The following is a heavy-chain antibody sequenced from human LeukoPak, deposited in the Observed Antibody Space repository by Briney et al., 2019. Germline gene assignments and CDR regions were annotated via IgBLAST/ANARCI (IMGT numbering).Heavy chain of an antibody. CDR3: ARRNSITMVRGVIIGPNWFDP. CDR1: GGTFSSYA. V-gene: IGHV1-69*01. Sequence: ASVKVSCKASGGTFSSYAISWVRQAPEQGLEWMGGIIPIFGTANYAQKFQGRVTITADESTSTAYMELSSLRSEDTAVYYCARRNSITMVRGVIIGPNWFDPWGQGTLVTVSS. D-gene: IGHD3-10*01. J-gene: IGHJ5*02. CDR2: IIPIFGTA.